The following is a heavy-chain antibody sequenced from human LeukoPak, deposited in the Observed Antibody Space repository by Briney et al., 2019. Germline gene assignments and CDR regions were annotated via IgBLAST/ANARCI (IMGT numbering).Heavy chain of an antibody. V-gene: IGHV1-69*01. Sequence: SSGKVCCKAAGGTFSSYAINWVRQAPGHGLEWMGGIIPIFGTPNYAQKFQDRVTITADESTSAAYMELSRLRSEDTAVYYCARCRQWLIKDLACDAFDIWGQGTMVTVSS. CDR1: GGTFSSYA. CDR2: IIPIFGTP. CDR3: ARCRQWLIKDLACDAFDI. D-gene: IGHD6-19*01. J-gene: IGHJ3*02.